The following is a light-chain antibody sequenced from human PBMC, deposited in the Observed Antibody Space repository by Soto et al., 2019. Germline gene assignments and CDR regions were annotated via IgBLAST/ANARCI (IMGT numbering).Light chain of an antibody. CDR1: SSDVGDYNS. CDR2: DVS. J-gene: IGLJ1*01. CDR3: CSYVGGYSYV. V-gene: IGLV2-11*01. Sequence: QSALTQPRSVSGSPGQSVTVSCIGTSSDVGDYNSVSWYQQHPGKAPKLMIYDVSKRPSGAPDRFSGSKSGNTASLTISGLQAEDEADYYCCSYVGGYSYVFGIGTKVT.